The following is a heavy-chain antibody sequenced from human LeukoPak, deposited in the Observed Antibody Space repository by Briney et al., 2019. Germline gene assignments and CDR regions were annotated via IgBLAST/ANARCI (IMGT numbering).Heavy chain of an antibody. CDR1: GDSISSYY. CDR2: IYSSGST. CDR3: ARGKRAGDSYYFDY. V-gene: IGHV4-59*01. D-gene: IGHD2-21*02. J-gene: IGHJ4*02. Sequence: SETLSLTCTVSGDSISSYYWNWIRQPPGRGLEWIGYIYSSGSTSYNPSLRSRVTMSGDTSKNQFSLKLRSVTVADTAVYYCARGKRAGDSYYFDYWGQGILVIVSS.